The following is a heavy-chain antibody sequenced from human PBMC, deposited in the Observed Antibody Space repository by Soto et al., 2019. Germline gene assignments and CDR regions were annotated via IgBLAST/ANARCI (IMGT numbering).Heavy chain of an antibody. J-gene: IGHJ6*02. Sequence: EVQLVESGGGLVKPGGSLRLSCAASGFTFTSYTMNWVRQAPGKGLEWVSSISSSSSYIYYADSVKGRFTTSRDNAKHPLSLQMNSLRAADTAVYYCARDSNVVVAAAIWGYYSYGMDVWGQGTTVSVSS. CDR1: GFTFTSYT. CDR2: ISSSSSYI. V-gene: IGHV3-21*01. CDR3: ARDSNVVVAAAIWGYYSYGMDV. D-gene: IGHD2-2*01.